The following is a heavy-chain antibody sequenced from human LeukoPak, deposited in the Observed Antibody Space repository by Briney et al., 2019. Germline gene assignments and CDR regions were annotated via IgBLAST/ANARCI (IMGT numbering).Heavy chain of an antibody. CDR1: GGSISSYY. CDR3: ARVAYYYGSGSYYAPLDY. D-gene: IGHD3-10*01. J-gene: IGHJ4*02. Sequence: KPSETLSLTCTVSGGSISSYYWSWIRQPPGKGLEWIGYIYYSGSTNYNPSLKSRVTISADTSKNQFSLKLSSVTAADTAVYYCARVAYYYGSGSYYAPLDYWGQGTLVTVSS. V-gene: IGHV4-59*01. CDR2: IYYSGST.